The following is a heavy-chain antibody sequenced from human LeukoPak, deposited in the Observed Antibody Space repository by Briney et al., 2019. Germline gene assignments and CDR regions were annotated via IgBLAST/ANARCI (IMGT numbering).Heavy chain of an antibody. V-gene: IGHV4-39*07. D-gene: IGHD1-26*01. Sequence: PSETLSLTCTVSGGSISSSSYYWGWIRQPPGKGLEWIGSIYYSGSTYYNPSLKSRVTISVGTSKNQFSLKLSSVTAADTAVYYCARDRGGSYVFDYWGQGTLVTVSS. CDR2: IYYSGST. J-gene: IGHJ4*02. CDR1: GGSISSSSYY. CDR3: ARDRGGSYVFDY.